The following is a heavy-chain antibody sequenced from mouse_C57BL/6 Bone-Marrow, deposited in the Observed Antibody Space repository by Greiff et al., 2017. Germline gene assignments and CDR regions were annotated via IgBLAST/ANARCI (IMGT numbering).Heavy chain of an antibody. CDR1: GYTFTSYG. CDR2: IYPRSGNT. J-gene: IGHJ3*01. Sequence: QVQLKESGAELARPGASVKLSCKASGYTFTSYGISWVKQRTGQGLEWIGEIYPRSGNTYYNEKFKGKATLTADKSSSPAYMELRSLTSEDSAVYFCARQGYYGNFFAYWGQGTLVTVSA. CDR3: ARQGYYGNFFAY. D-gene: IGHD2-1*01. V-gene: IGHV1-81*01.